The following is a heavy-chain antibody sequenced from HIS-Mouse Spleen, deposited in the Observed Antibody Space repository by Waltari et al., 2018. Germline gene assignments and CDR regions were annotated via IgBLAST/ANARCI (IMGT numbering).Heavy chain of an antibody. CDR1: GYPFTGYY. V-gene: IGHV1-2*02. J-gene: IGHJ4*02. CDR2: INPNSGGT. D-gene: IGHD2-15*01. CDR3: ATLPGTVAATLHY. Sequence: QVQLVQSGAEVKKPGASVKVPCKASGYPFTGYYLPSVRRAPGQGLEWMGWINPNSGGTNYAQKFQGRVTMTRDTSISTAYMELSRLRSDDTAVYYCATLPGTVAATLHYWGQGTLVTVSS.